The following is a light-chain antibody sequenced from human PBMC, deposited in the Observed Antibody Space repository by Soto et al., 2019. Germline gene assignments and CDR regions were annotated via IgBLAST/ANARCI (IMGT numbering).Light chain of an antibody. J-gene: IGKJ3*01. CDR1: QSINNRY. Sequence: EIMLTQSPATLSLSPGERATLSCRASQSINNRYFAWYQQKPGQAPRLLIYGASSRATGIPDRFIGSGSGTDFTLTISRLESEDFAVYYCQQYGSSPGFTFGPGTKVDIK. CDR2: GAS. V-gene: IGKV3-20*01. CDR3: QQYGSSPGFT.